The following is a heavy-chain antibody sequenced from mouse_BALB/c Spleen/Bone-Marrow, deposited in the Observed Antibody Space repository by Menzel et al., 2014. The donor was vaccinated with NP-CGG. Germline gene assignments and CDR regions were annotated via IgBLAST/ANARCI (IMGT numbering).Heavy chain of an antibody. D-gene: IGHD1-1*01. Sequence: EVKLQESGGGLVQPGGSLKLSCAASRFTFSSYGMSWVRQTPAKRLELVATINSNGGSTYYPDSVKGRFTISRDNAKNTLYLQMSSLKSEDSAMYYCARDRYYGYAMDYWGQGTSVTVSS. CDR2: INSNGGST. CDR3: ARDRYYGYAMDY. CDR1: RFTFSSYG. J-gene: IGHJ4*01. V-gene: IGHV5-6-3*01.